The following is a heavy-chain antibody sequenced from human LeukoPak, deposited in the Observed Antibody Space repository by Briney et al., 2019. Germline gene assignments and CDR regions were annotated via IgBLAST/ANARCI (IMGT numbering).Heavy chain of an antibody. CDR3: ARSPYDSSGYYYYYYGMDV. CDR2: ISYDGSNK. J-gene: IGHJ6*02. Sequence: PGRSLRLSCAASGFTFSSYAMHWVRQAPGKGLEWVAVISYDGSNKYYADSVKGRFTISRDNSKNTLYLQMNSLRAEDTAVYYCARSPYDSSGYYYYYYGMDVWGQGTTVTVSS. D-gene: IGHD3-22*01. V-gene: IGHV3-30-3*01. CDR1: GFTFSSYA.